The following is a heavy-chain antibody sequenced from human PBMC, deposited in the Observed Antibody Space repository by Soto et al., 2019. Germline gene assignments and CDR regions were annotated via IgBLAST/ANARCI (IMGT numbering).Heavy chain of an antibody. CDR1: GYTFTSYG. J-gene: IGHJ4*02. D-gene: IGHD3-22*01. Sequence: ASVKVSCKASGYTFTSYGISWVRQAPGQGLEWMGWISAYNGNTNYAQKLQGRVTMTTDTSTSTAYMELRSLRSDDTAVYYCARVAYYYDSSGYPYYFGYWGQGTLVTVLL. V-gene: IGHV1-18*04. CDR3: ARVAYYYDSSGYPYYFGY. CDR2: ISAYNGNT.